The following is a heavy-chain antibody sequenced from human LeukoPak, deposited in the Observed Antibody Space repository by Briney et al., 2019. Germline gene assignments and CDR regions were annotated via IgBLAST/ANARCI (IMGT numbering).Heavy chain of an antibody. Sequence: EASETLSLTCTVSGVSISSYYWSWIRQPPGKGLEWIGYIYYSGSTNYNPSLKSRLTISLDTSKNQFSLKLSSMAAADTAVYYCASLATMVRGAQTIDYWGQGTLVTVSS. CDR3: ASLATMVRGAQTIDY. J-gene: IGHJ4*02. CDR1: GVSISSYY. CDR2: IYYSGST. D-gene: IGHD3-10*01. V-gene: IGHV4-59*01.